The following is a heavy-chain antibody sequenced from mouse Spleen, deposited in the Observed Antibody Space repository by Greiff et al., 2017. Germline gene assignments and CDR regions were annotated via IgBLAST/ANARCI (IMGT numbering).Heavy chain of an antibody. V-gene: IGHV5-9*01. J-gene: IGHJ1*03. Sequence: EVKVVESGGGLVKPGGSLKLSCAASGFTFSSYTMSWVRQTPEKRLEWVATISGGGGNTYYPDSVKGRFTISRDNAKNTLYLQMSSLRSEDTALYYCARRDGYYGYFDVWGTGTTVTVSS. CDR3: ARRDGYYGYFDV. CDR2: ISGGGGNT. D-gene: IGHD2-3*01. CDR1: GFTFSSYT.